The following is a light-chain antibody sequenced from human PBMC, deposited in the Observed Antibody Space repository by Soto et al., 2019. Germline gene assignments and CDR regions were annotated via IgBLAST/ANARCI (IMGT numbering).Light chain of an antibody. Sequence: EIVITQSPATRSVSPGERATLSCRASQSVSSNLAWYQQKPGQAPRLLIYGASTRATGIPARFSGSGSGTEFTLTISSLQSEDFAVYYCQQYNNWPLTFGQGTRLEIK. V-gene: IGKV3-15*01. CDR2: GAS. CDR3: QQYNNWPLT. CDR1: QSVSSN. J-gene: IGKJ5*01.